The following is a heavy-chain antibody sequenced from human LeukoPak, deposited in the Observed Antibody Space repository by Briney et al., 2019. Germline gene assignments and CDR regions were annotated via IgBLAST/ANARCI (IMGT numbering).Heavy chain of an antibody. D-gene: IGHD3-9*01. CDR3: QKTAYEILTGYYFGWFDP. CDR2: IFPIFGTA. CDR1: GGTFSSYA. Sequence: SVKVSCKASGGTFSSYAISWVRQAPGQGLEWMGGIFPIFGTANYAQKLQGRVTITADESTSTAYMELSSLRSEDTVFFFKQKTAYEILTGYYFGWFDPWGQGTLVTVSS. V-gene: IGHV1-69*13. J-gene: IGHJ5*02.